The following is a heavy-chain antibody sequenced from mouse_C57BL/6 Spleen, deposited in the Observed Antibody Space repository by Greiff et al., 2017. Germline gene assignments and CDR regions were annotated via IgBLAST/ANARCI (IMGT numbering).Heavy chain of an antibody. CDR2: ITHSGET. J-gene: IGHJ3*01. D-gene: IGHD4-1*01. Sequence: VQGVESGPGPVKPSQPLFLTCSITRFPITSGYYWIWIRQSPGKPLEWMGYITHSGETFYNPSLQSPISITRETSKNQFFLQLNSVTTEDTAMYYCAGDLNWDGAFAYWGQGTLVTVSA. V-gene: IGHV12-3*01. CDR3: AGDLNWDGAFAY. CDR1: RFPITSGYY.